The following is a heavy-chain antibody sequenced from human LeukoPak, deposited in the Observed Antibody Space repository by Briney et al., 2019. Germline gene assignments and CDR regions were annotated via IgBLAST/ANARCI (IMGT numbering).Heavy chain of an antibody. D-gene: IGHD3-3*01. Sequence: GGSLRLSCAASGFTYSSYSMNWVRQAPGKGLEWVSSISSSSSYIYYADSVKGRFTISRDNAKNSLYLQMNSLRAEDTAVYYCARGGGVLEWLFRYYFDYWGQGTLVTVSS. CDR2: ISSSSSYI. CDR3: ARGGGVLEWLFRYYFDY. J-gene: IGHJ4*02. CDR1: GFTYSSYS. V-gene: IGHV3-21*01.